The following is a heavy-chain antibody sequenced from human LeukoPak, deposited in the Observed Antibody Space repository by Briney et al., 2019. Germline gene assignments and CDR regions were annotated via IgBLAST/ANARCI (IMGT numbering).Heavy chain of an antibody. J-gene: IGHJ6*02. CDR2: ISYDGSNK. D-gene: IGHD3-16*01. CDR1: GLTFSSYG. Sequence: GRSLRLSCAASGLTFSSYGMHWVRPAPGKGLEWVAVISYDGSNKYYADSVKGRFTISRDNSKNTLYLQMNSLGAEDTAKDSKLWLRLPADGMDVWGQGTTVTVSS. CDR3: LWLRLPADGMDV. V-gene: IGHV3-30*03.